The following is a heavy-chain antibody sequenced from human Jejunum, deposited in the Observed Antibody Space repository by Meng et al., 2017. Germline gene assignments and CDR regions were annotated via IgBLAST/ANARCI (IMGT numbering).Heavy chain of an antibody. J-gene: IGHJ4*02. CDR1: GDSMRISTYY. CDR2: IYYTGST. Sequence: QLQLQESGPGLGKPSENLSITGTVSGDSMRISTYYWGWIREPPGKGLQWIGPIYYTGSTDYSPSLKSRVTISVDTSKKQFSLSLTSVTAADTAIYYCVRQRYCYSAGCYSDSWGQGTLVTVSS. CDR3: VRQRYCYSAGCYSDS. V-gene: IGHV4-39*01. D-gene: IGHD2-15*01.